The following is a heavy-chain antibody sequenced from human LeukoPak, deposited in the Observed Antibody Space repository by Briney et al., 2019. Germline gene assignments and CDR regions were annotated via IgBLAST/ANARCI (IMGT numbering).Heavy chain of an antibody. CDR3: TTDPARMITFGGVIVADY. D-gene: IGHD3-16*02. CDR2: IKSKTDGGTT. Sequence: PGGSLRLSCAASGFTFSNAWMSWVRQAPGKGLEWVGRIKSKTDGGTTDYAAPVKGRFTISRDDSKNTLYLQMNSLKTEDTAVYYCTTDPARMITFGGVIVADYWGQGTLVTVSS. CDR1: GFTFSNAW. J-gene: IGHJ4*02. V-gene: IGHV3-15*01.